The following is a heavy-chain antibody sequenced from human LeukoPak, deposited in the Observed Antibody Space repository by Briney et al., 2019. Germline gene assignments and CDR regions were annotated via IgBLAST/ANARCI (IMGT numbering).Heavy chain of an antibody. J-gene: IGHJ5*02. D-gene: IGHD3-10*01. V-gene: IGHV1-2*02. CDR3: ANMVRGVIEWFDP. CDR2: INPNSGGT. Sequence: SVKVSCKASGYTFTGYYMHWVRQAPGQGLEWMGWINPNSGGTNYAQKFQGRVTMTRDTSISTAYMELSRLRSDDMAVYYCANMVRGVIEWFDPWGQGTLVTVSS. CDR1: GYTFTGYY.